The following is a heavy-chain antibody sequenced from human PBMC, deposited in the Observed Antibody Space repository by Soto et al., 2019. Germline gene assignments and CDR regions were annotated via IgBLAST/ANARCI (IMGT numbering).Heavy chain of an antibody. CDR3: TGGTNAIRGVTMSLDAFDI. D-gene: IGHD3-10*01. J-gene: IGHJ3*02. CDR1: GGSFSAHY. V-gene: IGHV4-34*01. Sequence: PSETLSLSCGLYGGSFSAHYWTWIRPSPGKGREWIGEINHSGSTNYNPSLKSRLTISVDTSKNQFSLMLSSMTAADTAVYYCTGGTNAIRGVTMSLDAFDIWGQGTVVT. CDR2: INHSGST.